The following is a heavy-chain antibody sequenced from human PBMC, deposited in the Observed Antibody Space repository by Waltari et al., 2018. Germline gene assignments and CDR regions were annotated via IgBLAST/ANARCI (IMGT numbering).Heavy chain of an antibody. V-gene: IGHV4-39*01. D-gene: IGHD5-12*01. CDR3: ATYIGASVGSTAFDV. CDR2: VSYSGTT. Sequence: IRKPRGQRREWIGTVSYSGTTYLSRSLKSIVSVSRDTSKNQVSVILGSVSSADLSVYYCATYIGASVGSTAFDVWGQGTMVTVSS. J-gene: IGHJ3*01.